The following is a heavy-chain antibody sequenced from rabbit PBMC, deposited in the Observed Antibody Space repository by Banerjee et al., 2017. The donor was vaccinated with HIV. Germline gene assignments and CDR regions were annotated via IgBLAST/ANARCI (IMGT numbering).Heavy chain of an antibody. CDR3: ARDLAGVIGWNFGL. V-gene: IGHV1S40*01. D-gene: IGHD4-1*01. CDR2: INSSSRNV. J-gene: IGHJ4*01. Sequence: QSLEESGGDLVKPGASLTLTCKASGFTISSYYMCWVRQAPGKGLEWIGCINSSSRNVVYASWATGRFTISKTSSTTVTLQMTSLTAADTATYLCARDLAGVIGWNFGLWGPGTLVTVS. CDR1: GFTISSYY.